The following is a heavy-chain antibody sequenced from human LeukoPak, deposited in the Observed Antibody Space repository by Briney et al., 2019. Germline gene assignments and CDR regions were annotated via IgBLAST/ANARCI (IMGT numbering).Heavy chain of an antibody. J-gene: IGHJ6*03. V-gene: IGHV4-59*11. D-gene: IGHD3-3*01. CDR3: ARDRGLRFLEWLPQNPYSGHYMDV. CDR2: IYYSGST. Sequence: SSETLSLTCTVSGGSISSHYWSWIRQPPGKGLEWIGYIYYSGSTNYNPSLKSRVTISVDTSKNQFSLKLSSVTAADTAVYYCARDRGLRFLEWLPQNPYSGHYMDVWGKGTTVTVSS. CDR1: GGSISSHY.